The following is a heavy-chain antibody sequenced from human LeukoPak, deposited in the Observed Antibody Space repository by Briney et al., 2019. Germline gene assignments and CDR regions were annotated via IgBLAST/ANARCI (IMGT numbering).Heavy chain of an antibody. CDR2: ISSSSSYI. J-gene: IGHJ4*02. CDR1: GFTFSSYS. Sequence: GGSLRLSRAASGFTFSSYSMNWVRQAPGKGLEWVSFISSSSSYIYYVDSVKGRFTISRDNAKNSLYLQMNSLRAEDTAVYYCARDRLAYCGGDCYSGIDYWGQGTLVTVSS. CDR3: ARDRLAYCGGDCYSGIDY. V-gene: IGHV3-21*01. D-gene: IGHD2-21*02.